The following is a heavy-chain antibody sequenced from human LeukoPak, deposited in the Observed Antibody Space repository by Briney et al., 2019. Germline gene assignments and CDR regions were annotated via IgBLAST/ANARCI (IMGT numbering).Heavy chain of an antibody. D-gene: IGHD2-2*02. CDR3: ASPWCSSTSCYRGLFGY. V-gene: IGHV1-18*01. J-gene: IGHJ4*02. Sequence: ASVKVSCKASGYTFTSYGISWVRQAPGQGLEWMGWISAYNGNTNYAQKLQGRVTMTTDTSTSTAYMELRSLRFDDTAVYYCASPWCSSTSCYRGLFGYWGQGTLVTVSS. CDR1: GYTFTSYG. CDR2: ISAYNGNT.